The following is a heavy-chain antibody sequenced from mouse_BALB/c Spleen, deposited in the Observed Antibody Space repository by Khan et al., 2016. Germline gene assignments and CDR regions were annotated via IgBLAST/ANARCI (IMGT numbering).Heavy chain of an antibody. V-gene: IGHV9-3-1*01. Sequence: QIQLVQSGPELKKPGETVQISCKASGFTFTHYGMNWVKQAPGKDLKWMGWINTYTGEPTFADDFNGRFAFSLETSASTAYLQINSLKNEDTATYYCARVGYNGTMDFWGQGTSVTVSS. CDR2: INTYTGEP. D-gene: IGHD2-14*01. CDR1: GFTFTHYG. CDR3: ARVGYNGTMDF. J-gene: IGHJ4*01.